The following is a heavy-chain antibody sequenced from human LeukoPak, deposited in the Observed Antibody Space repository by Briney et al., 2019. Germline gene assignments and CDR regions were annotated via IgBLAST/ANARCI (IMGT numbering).Heavy chain of an antibody. J-gene: IGHJ4*02. CDR3: ARGIRGSGWYRSRYFDY. Sequence: SETLSLTCSVSGGSINSRSSYWGWIRQPPGKGLEWLGSIFYSGDTYYNPSLKSRVTISMDTSNNRFSLRLSSVTAADTAVYYCARGIRGSGWYRSRYFDYWGQGTLVTVSS. CDR1: GGSINSRSSY. V-gene: IGHV4-39*02. D-gene: IGHD6-19*01. CDR2: IFYSGDT.